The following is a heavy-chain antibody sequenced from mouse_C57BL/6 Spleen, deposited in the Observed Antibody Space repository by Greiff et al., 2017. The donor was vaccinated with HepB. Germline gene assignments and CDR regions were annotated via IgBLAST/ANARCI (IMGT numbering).Heavy chain of an antibody. CDR3: ARNYYDYEGYFDV. J-gene: IGHJ1*03. V-gene: IGHV2-2*01. CDR1: GFSLTSYG. CDR2: IWSGGST. Sequence: VKLMESGPGLVQPSQSLSITCTVSGFSLTSYGVHWVRQSPGKGLEWLGVIWSGGSTDYNAAFISRLSISKDNSKSQVFFKMNSLQADDTAIYYCARNYYDYEGYFDVWGTGTTVTVSS. D-gene: IGHD2-4*01.